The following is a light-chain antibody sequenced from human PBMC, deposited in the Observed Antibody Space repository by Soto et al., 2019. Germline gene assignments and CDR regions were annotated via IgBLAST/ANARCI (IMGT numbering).Light chain of an antibody. CDR1: QSRKTW. V-gene: IGKV1-5*01. Sequence: DIQLTQSPSSLSASVGDRVTITCRASQSRKTWLAWFRQKPGKAPKLLIYDASTLKNGVPSRFSGSGSGTEFTLTISSLQSDDFATYYCQHYKTYWTFGQWTKVEIQ. CDR2: DAS. J-gene: IGKJ1*01. CDR3: QHYKTYWT.